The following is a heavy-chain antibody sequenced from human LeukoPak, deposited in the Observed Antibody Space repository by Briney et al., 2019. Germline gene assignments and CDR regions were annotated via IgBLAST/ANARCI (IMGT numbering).Heavy chain of an antibody. V-gene: IGHV4-39*01. CDR1: GGSISSSSYY. J-gene: IGHJ4*02. Sequence: PSETLSLTCTVSGGSISSSSYYWGWIRQPPGRGLEWIGSIYYSGSTYYNPSLKSRVTISVDTTKYQFSLKLSSVTAADTAVYYCARRLAGTEDYWGQGTLVTVSS. CDR2: IYYSGST. CDR3: ARRLAGTEDY. D-gene: IGHD6-13*01.